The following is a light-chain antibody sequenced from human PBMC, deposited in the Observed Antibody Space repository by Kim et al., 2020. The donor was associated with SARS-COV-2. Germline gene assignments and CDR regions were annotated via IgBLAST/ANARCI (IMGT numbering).Light chain of an antibody. J-gene: IGKJ2*03. CDR1: QSVTSNY. Sequence: PGERATLSCRASQSVTSNYLSWYQQKPGQPPRLLIYGASTRATGTPDRFTGTGSGTDFTLTIRRLEPEDFAVYYCQQFGGSPMYSFGQGTKLEI. CDR2: GAS. V-gene: IGKV3-20*01. CDR3: QQFGGSPMYS.